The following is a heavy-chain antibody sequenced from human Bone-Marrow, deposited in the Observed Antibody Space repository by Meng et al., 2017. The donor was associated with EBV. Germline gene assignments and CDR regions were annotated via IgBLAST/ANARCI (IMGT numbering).Heavy chain of an antibody. J-gene: IGHJ5*02. D-gene: IGHD6-19*01. CDR1: GDSISSFYY. Sequence: QPPRAESGPGQVKPSGTLSLTCTVSGDSISSFYYWGWIRQPPGRGLEWIGSVHYTGSTYYSPSLKSRVTVSVDTSKNQFSLRLTSVTAADTAVYYCARPFPSWQSPRLDPFGAWGQGTLVTVSS. CDR2: VHYTGST. CDR3: ARPFPSWQSPRLDPFGA. V-gene: IGHV4-39*01.